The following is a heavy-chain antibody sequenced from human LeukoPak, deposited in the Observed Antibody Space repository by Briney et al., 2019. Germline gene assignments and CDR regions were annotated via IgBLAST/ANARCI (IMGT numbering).Heavy chain of an antibody. V-gene: IGHV4-39*01. CDR2: IYYSGST. J-gene: IGHJ4*02. D-gene: IGHD4-17*01. CDR1: GGSISSSSYY. Sequence: SETLSLTCTVSGGSISSSSYYWGWIRQPPGKGLEWIGSIYYSGSTYYNPSLKSRVTISVDTSKNQFSLKLSSVTAADTAVYYCASLSRRFGDYGDCDEPLRDWGQGTLVTVSS. CDR3: ASLSRRFGDYGDCDEPLRD.